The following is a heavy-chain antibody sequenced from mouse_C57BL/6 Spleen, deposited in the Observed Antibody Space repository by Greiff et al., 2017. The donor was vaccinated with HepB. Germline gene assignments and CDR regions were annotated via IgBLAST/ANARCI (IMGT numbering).Heavy chain of an antibody. CDR1: GYTFTSYW. CDR3: ARGGSSRY. D-gene: IGHD1-1*01. J-gene: IGHJ2*01. V-gene: IGHV1-55*01. Sequence: VQLQQPGAELVKPGASVKMSCKASGYTFTSYWITWVKQRPGQGLEWIGDIYPGSGSTNYNGKFKGKATLTADKSSSTAYMQLSSLTSEDSAVYFCARGGSSRYWGQGTTLTVSS. CDR2: IYPGSGST.